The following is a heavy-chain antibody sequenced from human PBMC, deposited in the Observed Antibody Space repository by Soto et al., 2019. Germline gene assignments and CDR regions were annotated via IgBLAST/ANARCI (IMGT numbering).Heavy chain of an antibody. CDR3: ARAGIAAAPIPYYYYGMDV. Sequence: QVQLVESGGGLVKPGGSLRLSCAASGFTFSDYYMSWIRQAPGKGLEWVSYISSSSSYTNYADSVKGRFTISRDNAKNSLYLQMNSLRAEDTAVYYCARAGIAAAPIPYYYYGMDVWGQGTTVTVSS. CDR1: GFTFSDYY. V-gene: IGHV3-11*06. D-gene: IGHD6-13*01. CDR2: ISSSSSYT. J-gene: IGHJ6*02.